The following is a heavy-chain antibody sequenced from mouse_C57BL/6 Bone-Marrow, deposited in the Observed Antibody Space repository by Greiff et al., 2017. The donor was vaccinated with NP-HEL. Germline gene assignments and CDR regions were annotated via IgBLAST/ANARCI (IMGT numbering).Heavy chain of an antibody. V-gene: IGHV5-4*01. D-gene: IGHD2-5*01. CDR2: ISDGGSYT. CDR3: ARETSYYSNWGYAMDY. CDR1: GFTFSSYA. J-gene: IGHJ4*01. Sequence: EVQRVESGGGLVKPGGSLKLSCAASGFTFSSYAMYWVRQTPEKRLEWVAIISDGGSYTYYPDNVKGRFTISRDNAKNNLYLQMSHLKSEDTAMYYCARETSYYSNWGYAMDYWGQGTSVTVSS.